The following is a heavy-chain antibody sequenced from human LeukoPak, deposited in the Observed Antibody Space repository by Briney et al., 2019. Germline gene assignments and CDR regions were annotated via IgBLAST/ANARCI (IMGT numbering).Heavy chain of an antibody. J-gene: IGHJ5*02. CDR2: FYYSGT. CDR1: GASISSQY. V-gene: IGHV4-59*11. Sequence: SETLSLTCTVSGASISSQYWGWIRQPPGKGLEWIGNFYYSGTNYNPSLESRVTISVDTSKNQFSLKLNSVTAADTAVYYCARGGIWSGYFNWFDPWGQGTLVTVSS. CDR3: ARGGIWSGYFNWFDP. D-gene: IGHD3-3*01.